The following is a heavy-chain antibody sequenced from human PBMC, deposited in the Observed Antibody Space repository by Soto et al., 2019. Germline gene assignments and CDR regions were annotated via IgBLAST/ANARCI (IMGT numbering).Heavy chain of an antibody. J-gene: IGHJ4*02. CDR1: GFTFSSYG. V-gene: IGHV3-23*01. CDR2: ISGSGGST. D-gene: IGHD3-3*01. Sequence: PGGSLRLSCAPSGFTFSSYGMHWARQAPGKGQEWDSAISGSGGSTYYADSVKGRFTISRDNSKNTLYLQMNSLRAEDTAVYYSAKVPRVRLDYDFWSGYDGPRPPYDFDYWRQGTLVSDSS. CDR3: AKVPRVRLDYDFWSGYDGPRPPYDFDY.